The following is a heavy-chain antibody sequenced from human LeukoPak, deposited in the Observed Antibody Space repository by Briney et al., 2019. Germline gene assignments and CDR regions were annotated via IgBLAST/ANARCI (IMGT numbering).Heavy chain of an antibody. V-gene: IGHV4-59*01. CDR3: ARARIAAAGGFDY. D-gene: IGHD6-13*01. Sequence: SETLSLTCTVSGGSISSYYGSWVRQPPGKGLEWFGYIYYSWSTNYTPSLKSRVTISVDTSKNQFSLRLISVTAADTAVYYCARARIAAAGGFDYWGQGTLVTVSS. J-gene: IGHJ4*02. CDR2: IYYSWST. CDR1: GGSISSYY.